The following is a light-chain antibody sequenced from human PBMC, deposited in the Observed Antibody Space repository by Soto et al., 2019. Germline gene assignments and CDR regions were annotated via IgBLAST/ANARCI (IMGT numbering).Light chain of an antibody. CDR1: SSNIGAGYD. Sequence: QSVLTQPPSVSGAPGQRVTISCTGSSSNIGAGYDVHWYQQLPGTAPKLLIYGNSNRPSGVPDRFSGSKSGTSASLAITGLRGEEGADYYCQSYESSLSGWVFGGGTKLTVL. CDR3: QSYESSLSGWV. CDR2: GNS. V-gene: IGLV1-40*01. J-gene: IGLJ3*02.